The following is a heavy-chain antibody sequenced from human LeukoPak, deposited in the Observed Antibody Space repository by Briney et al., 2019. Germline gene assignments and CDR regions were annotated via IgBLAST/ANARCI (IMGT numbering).Heavy chain of an antibody. Sequence: GGSLRLSCAVSGFTFTDTYMMWIRQAPGKGLESLSYADSVKGRFTISRDNAKNSLYLQMNSLRAEDTAVYYCTRDPRRLDYWGQGTLVTVSS. V-gene: IGHV3-11*01. J-gene: IGHJ4*02. CDR1: GFTFTDTY. CDR3: TRDPRRLDY.